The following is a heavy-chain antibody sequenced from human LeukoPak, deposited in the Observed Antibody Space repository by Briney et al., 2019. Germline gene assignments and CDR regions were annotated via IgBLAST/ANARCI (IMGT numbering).Heavy chain of an antibody. CDR3: ARKGSGSQMDY. D-gene: IGHD3-10*01. V-gene: IGHV6-1*01. CDR2: TYYRSKWYN. Sequence: SQTLSLTCAVSGDTFSSNNVAWNWIRQSQSRGLEWLGRTYYRSKWYNDYAVTMKSRITINPDTSKNQFSLQLNSVTPEDTAVYYCARKGSGSQMDYWGQGTLGTVS. J-gene: IGHJ4*02. CDR1: GDTFSSNNVA.